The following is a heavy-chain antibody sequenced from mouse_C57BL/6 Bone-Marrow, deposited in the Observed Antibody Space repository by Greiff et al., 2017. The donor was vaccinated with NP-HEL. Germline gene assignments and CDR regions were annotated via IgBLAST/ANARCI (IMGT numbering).Heavy chain of an antibody. Sequence: EVQLQQSGPVLVKPGASVKMSCKASGSTFPTYYMNWVSQAHGKGLEWFGVIIPNNGGTAYNQKFKGKATLTVDKSSSTAYMELNSLTSEDSAVYYCARSPSYYGSSYVDYFDYWGQGTTLTVSS. CDR2: IIPNNGGT. CDR1: GSTFPTYY. J-gene: IGHJ2*01. V-gene: IGHV1-19*01. D-gene: IGHD1-1*01. CDR3: ARSPSYYGSSYVDYFDY.